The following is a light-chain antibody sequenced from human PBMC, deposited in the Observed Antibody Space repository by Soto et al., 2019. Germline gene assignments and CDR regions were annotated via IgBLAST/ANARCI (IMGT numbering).Light chain of an antibody. Sequence: AIQMTQSPSSLSASVGDRVTITCRASQDIKHDLGWYQQKPGKAPKLLIYATSNLKSGVPSRFSGTGSGTDCTLTFTGLQPEDFATYYCLHDFNYPLTFGGGTKVDIK. CDR3: LHDFNYPLT. V-gene: IGKV1-6*02. J-gene: IGKJ4*01. CDR2: ATS. CDR1: QDIKHD.